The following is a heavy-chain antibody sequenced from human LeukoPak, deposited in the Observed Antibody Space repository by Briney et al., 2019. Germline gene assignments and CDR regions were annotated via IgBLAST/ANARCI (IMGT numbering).Heavy chain of an antibody. V-gene: IGHV1-18*01. Sequence: ASVKVSCKTSGYTFTSYYISWVRQAPGQGLEWMAWISAYNGSTKYAQKFQGRVTMTTDTSTSTACMELRSLRSDDTAVYYCARDPLRFGELLGYFDYWGQGTLVTVSS. D-gene: IGHD3-10*01. CDR3: ARDPLRFGELLGYFDY. J-gene: IGHJ4*02. CDR1: GYTFTSYY. CDR2: ISAYNGST.